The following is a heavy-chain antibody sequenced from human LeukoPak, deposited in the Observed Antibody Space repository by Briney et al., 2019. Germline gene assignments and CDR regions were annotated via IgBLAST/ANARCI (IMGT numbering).Heavy chain of an antibody. CDR1: GFTFSSSG. CDR3: ARVIYYHYYYMDV. J-gene: IGHJ6*03. CDR2: INRDSYI. Sequence: GGSLRLSCAASGFTFSSSGMSWVRQAPGKGLEWVSSINRDSYIYYADSVKGRFTISRDNAKNSLFLQMNSLGAEDTAVYYCARVIYYHYYYMDVWGKGTTVTVSS. V-gene: IGHV3-21*01.